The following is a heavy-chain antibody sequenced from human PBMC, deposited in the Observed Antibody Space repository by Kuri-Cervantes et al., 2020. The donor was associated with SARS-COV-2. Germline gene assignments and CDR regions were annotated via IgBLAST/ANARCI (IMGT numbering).Heavy chain of an antibody. CDR2: INPNSGNT. CDR3: ARLYEILTGYPRVLPMDI. V-gene: IGHV1-8*02. Sequence: SVQVSCKASGYIFTGYSMHWVRQAPGQGLEWMGWINPNSGNTGNAQNFQGRVTMTRNTSIRTAYMELSRLRSEDTAVYYCARLYEILTGYPRVLPMDIWGQGTMVTVSS. J-gene: IGHJ3*02. D-gene: IGHD3-9*01. CDR1: GYIFTGYS.